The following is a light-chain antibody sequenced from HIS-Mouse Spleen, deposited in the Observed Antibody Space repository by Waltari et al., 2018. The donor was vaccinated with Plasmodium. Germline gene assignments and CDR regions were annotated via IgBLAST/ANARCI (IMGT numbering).Light chain of an antibody. CDR3: QQSYSTPGT. V-gene: IGKV1-39*01. Sequence: DIQMTQSPPSLSASVGDRVTITCRASQSISSYLNWYQQKPVKAPKLLIYAASSLQSGVPSRFSGSGSGTDFTLTISSLQPEDFATYYCQQSYSTPGTFGGGTKVEIK. CDR2: AAS. CDR1: QSISSY. J-gene: IGKJ4*01.